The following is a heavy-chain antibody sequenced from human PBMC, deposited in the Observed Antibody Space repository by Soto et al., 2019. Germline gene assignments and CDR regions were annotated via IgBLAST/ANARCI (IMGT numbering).Heavy chain of an antibody. V-gene: IGHV1-69*06. J-gene: IGHJ4*02. CDR2: IIPIFGTA. D-gene: IGHD3-10*01. Sequence: ASVKVSCKASGGTFSSYAISWVRQAPGQGLEWMGGIIPIFGTANYAQKFQGRVTITADKSTSTAYMELSSLRSEDTAVYYCAGVLSITMVRGVSQPFDYWGQGTLVTVSS. CDR3: AGVLSITMVRGVSQPFDY. CDR1: GGTFSSYA.